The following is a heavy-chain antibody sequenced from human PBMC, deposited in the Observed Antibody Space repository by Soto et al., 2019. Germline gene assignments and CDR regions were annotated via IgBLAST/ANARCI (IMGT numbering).Heavy chain of an antibody. CDR3: ARVAVGSYYFVY. CDR2: VNPDGSDT. J-gene: IGHJ4*02. Sequence: EVQLVESGGGLVQPGGSLRLSCAASGFTFSSYWMHWVRQAPGKGLVWVSRVNPDGSDTSYADSVKGRFTISRDNAKNTLYLQMNSLRAEDTAVYYCARVAVGSYYFVYWGQGTLLTVSS. D-gene: IGHD6-13*01. CDR1: GFTFSSYW. V-gene: IGHV3-74*01.